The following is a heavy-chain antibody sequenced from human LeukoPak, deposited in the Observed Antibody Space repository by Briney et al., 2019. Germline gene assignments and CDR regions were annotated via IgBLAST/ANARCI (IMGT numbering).Heavy chain of an antibody. CDR1: GGSISSSSYY. D-gene: IGHD3-22*01. J-gene: IGHJ3*02. V-gene: IGHV4-39*01. CDR3: ARFNPMVGWLLLRDDAFDI. CDR2: IFYSGST. Sequence: PSETLSLTCTISGGSISSSSYYWGWIRQPPGKGLEWIGSIFYSGSTYYNPSLKSRVTISVDTSKNQFSLNLSSVTAADTAVYYCARFNPMVGWLLLRDDAFDIWGQGTMVTVSS.